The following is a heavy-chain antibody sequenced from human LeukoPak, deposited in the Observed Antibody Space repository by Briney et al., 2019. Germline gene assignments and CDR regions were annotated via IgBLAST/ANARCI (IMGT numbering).Heavy chain of an antibody. J-gene: IGHJ4*02. CDR2: INTDGSIT. CDR1: GFTFSDYW. Sequence: GGSLRPSCAASGFTFSDYWIHWVRQAPGKGLVWVSRINTDGSITNYADSVKGRFSISRDNAKNTLYLQMSSLRAEDTAVYYCARDRGPRTGFMVREAYDYWGQGTLVTVSS. CDR3: ARDRGPRTGFMVREAYDY. D-gene: IGHD3-10*01. V-gene: IGHV3-74*01.